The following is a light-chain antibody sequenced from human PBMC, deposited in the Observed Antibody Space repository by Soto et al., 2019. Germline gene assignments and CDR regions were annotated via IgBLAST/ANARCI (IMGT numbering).Light chain of an antibody. V-gene: IGLV2-14*01. J-gene: IGLJ2*01. CDR3: TSYTSKSPVV. Sequence: QSALTQPASVSGSPGQSITISCSGSSSDVGGYSYVSWYQQHPGKAPKLMIYEVTNRPSGVSNRFSGSKSGNTASLTISGLQAEDEADYYCTSYTSKSPVVFGGGTKLTVL. CDR1: SSDVGGYSY. CDR2: EVT.